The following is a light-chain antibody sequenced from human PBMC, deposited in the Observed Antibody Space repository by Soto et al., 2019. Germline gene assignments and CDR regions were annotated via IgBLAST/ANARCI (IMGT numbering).Light chain of an antibody. CDR1: QDINTY. V-gene: IGKV1-9*01. J-gene: IGKJ5*01. CDR2: AAS. Sequence: DIQLTQSPSFLSASVGDRVTITCRASQDINTYLAWYQQKPGKAPKLLIFAASTLQNGVPSRFSGGGSGKEFTVTITRLQPEDFATYYCQQRKSYPITCGHGTRLEIK. CDR3: QQRKSYPIT.